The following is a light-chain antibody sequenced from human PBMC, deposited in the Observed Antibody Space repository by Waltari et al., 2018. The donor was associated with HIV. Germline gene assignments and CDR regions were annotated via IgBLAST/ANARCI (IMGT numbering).Light chain of an antibody. Sequence: QSVLTRPPSASGTPGQRVTISCSGSSSNIGSNYVYWYQQLPGTAPKLLIYRNNQRPSGVPDRFSGSKSGTSASLAISGLRSEDEADYYCAAWDASLSAVVFGGGTKLTVL. CDR2: RNN. CDR3: AAWDASLSAVV. J-gene: IGLJ2*01. CDR1: SSNIGSNY. V-gene: IGLV1-47*01.